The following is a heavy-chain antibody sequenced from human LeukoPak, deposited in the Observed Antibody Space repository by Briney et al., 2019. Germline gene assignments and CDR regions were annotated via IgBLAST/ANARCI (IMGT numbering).Heavy chain of an antibody. CDR3: AREGLGTTFSAWFDP. V-gene: IGHV3-30*03. CDR2: ISSDESTD. Sequence: PGGSLRLSCAASGFTFSTYGMHWVRQAPGKGLEWVAVISSDESTDYYSDSVRGRFTVSRDNSKNTLYLQVNSLRAEDTAVYYRAREGLGTTFSAWFDPWGQGTLVIVSS. D-gene: IGHD1-7*01. J-gene: IGHJ5*02. CDR1: GFTFSTYG.